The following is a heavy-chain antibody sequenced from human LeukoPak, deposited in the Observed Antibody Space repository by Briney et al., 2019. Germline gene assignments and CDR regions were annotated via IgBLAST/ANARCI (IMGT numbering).Heavy chain of an antibody. Sequence: ASVKVSCKVSGYTLTELSIHWVRQAPGKGLEGMGGFNPEDGEKIYVQKFQGRVTMTEDTSIDTAYMELSSLRSEDTAMYYCATDPVGYCSSDRCYSVDYWGQGTLVTVSS. CDR3: ATDPVGYCSSDRCYSVDY. D-gene: IGHD2-15*01. CDR1: GYTLTELS. V-gene: IGHV1-24*01. J-gene: IGHJ4*02. CDR2: FNPEDGEK.